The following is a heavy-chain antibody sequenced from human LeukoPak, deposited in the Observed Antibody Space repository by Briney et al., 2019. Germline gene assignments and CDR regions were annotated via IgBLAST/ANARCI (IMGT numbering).Heavy chain of an antibody. CDR3: ARVDGYHLDY. V-gene: IGHV3-74*01. Sequence: GGSPRLSCAASGFTFSSYWMHWVRQAPGKGLVWVSRINKDGIITSYADSVKGRFTISRDNAKNSLYLQMNSLRAEDTAVYYCARVDGYHLDYWGQGTLVTVSS. CDR2: INKDGIIT. J-gene: IGHJ4*02. CDR1: GFTFSSYW. D-gene: IGHD5-24*01.